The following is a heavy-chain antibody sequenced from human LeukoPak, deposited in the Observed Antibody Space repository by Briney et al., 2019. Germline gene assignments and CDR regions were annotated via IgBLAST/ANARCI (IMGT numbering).Heavy chain of an antibody. CDR2: IRYDGSNK. D-gene: IGHD6-19*01. CDR1: GFTFSSYG. Sequence: GGSLRLSCAASGFTFSSYGMHWVRQAPGKGLEWVAFIRYDGSNKYYADSVKGRFTISRDNSKNTLYLQMNSLSAEDTAVYYCAKDRSSGWYANNWFDPWGQGTLVTVSS. V-gene: IGHV3-30*02. J-gene: IGHJ5*02. CDR3: AKDRSSGWYANNWFDP.